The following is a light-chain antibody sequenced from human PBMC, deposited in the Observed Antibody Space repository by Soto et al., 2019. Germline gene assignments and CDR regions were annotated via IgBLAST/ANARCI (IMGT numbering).Light chain of an antibody. V-gene: IGLV3-27*01. CDR3: YSAADNTVGI. CDR1: VLAKKY. Sequence: SYELTQPSSVSVSPGQTARITCSGDVLAKKYGRWFQQKPGQAPVQVIYKDTERPSEIPARFSGSSSGTTVTLTTSGAQFEDEADYYCYSAADNTVGIFGGGTKLTVL. J-gene: IGLJ2*01. CDR2: KDT.